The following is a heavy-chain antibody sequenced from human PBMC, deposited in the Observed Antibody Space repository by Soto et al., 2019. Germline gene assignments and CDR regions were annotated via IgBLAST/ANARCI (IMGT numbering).Heavy chain of an antibody. V-gene: IGHV1-18*01. D-gene: IGHD4-17*01. J-gene: IGHJ6*02. CDR3: AKVRASLYGVSV. CDR2: VSAYNGDT. CDR1: GYTFPKYG. Sequence: QVQLVQSGAEVKKPGASVKVSCKASGYTFPKYGINWVRQAPGQGLEWMGWVSAYNGDTYFAQNLQGRIAMTTDTSPNTAYMELRSLRSEDTAVYYCAKVRASLYGVSVWGQGPTITVSS.